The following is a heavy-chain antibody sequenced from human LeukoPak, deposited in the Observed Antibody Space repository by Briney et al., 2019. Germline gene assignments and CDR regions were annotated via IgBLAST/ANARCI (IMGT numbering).Heavy chain of an antibody. V-gene: IGHV4-59*01. D-gene: IGHD2-2*03. CDR3: ARGWIRPNLQHV. CDR1: GGSISSNY. J-gene: IGHJ3*01. Sequence: SAALSLTCTVSGGSISSNYWSWIRQPPGKGLEWIGYIYYSGSNNYNPPLKSRVTISAETSKNQFCLKMSSVTAADKAVYSCARGWIRPNLQHV. CDR2: IYYSGSN.